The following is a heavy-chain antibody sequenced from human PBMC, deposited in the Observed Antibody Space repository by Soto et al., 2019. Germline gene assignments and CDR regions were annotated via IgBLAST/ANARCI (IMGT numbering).Heavy chain of an antibody. D-gene: IGHD1-26*01. CDR2: IYSGGTST. CDR3: ARGDRGAFDL. Sequence: EVQLVESGGGLVQPGESLRLSCAASGFTFDYYWMHWVRQAPGKGLVWVSRIYSGGTSTTYADSVKGRFTISRDNAKNTLSLQMNSLRADDTAVYYCARGDRGAFDLWGQGTVVTVSS. V-gene: IGHV3-74*01. J-gene: IGHJ3*01. CDR1: GFTFDYYW.